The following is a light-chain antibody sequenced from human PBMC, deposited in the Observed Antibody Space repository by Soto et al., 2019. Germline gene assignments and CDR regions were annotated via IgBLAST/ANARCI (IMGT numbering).Light chain of an antibody. J-gene: IGKJ1*01. Sequence: VVTQSPSILSVSPGDRASLSCRASQDIGSAVAWYHQRSGQAPRLLIFDASIRVPTTPARFSGSVSGTEFTLAISSLESEDFAVYFCQQYGDRPRTFGQGTKVDI. CDR1: QDIGSA. CDR3: QQYGDRPRT. V-gene: IGKV3-15*01. CDR2: DAS.